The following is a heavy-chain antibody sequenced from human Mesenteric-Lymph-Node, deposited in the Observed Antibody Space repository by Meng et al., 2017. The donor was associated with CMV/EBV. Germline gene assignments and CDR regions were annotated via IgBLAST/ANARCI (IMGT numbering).Heavy chain of an antibody. D-gene: IGHD1-7*01. CDR3: ARPPRNWDYPFTEFDY. J-gene: IGHJ4*02. V-gene: IGHV5-51*01. CDR1: GYSFTSYW. Sequence: GGSLRLSCKGSGYSFTSYWIGWVRQMPGKGLEWMGIIYPGDSDTRYSPSFLGQVTISADKSISTAYLQWTSLKASDTAMYYCARPPRNWDYPFTEFDYWGQGTLVTVSS. CDR2: IYPGDSDT.